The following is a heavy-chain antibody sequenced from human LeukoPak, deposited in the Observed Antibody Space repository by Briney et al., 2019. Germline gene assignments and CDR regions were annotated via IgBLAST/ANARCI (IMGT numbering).Heavy chain of an antibody. CDR1: GYTFIAYY. CDR3: ATLYDIWSGPDYYFDY. V-gene: IGHV1-2*02. D-gene: IGHD3-3*01. J-gene: IGHJ4*02. CDR2: IDPESGST. Sequence: ASVKVSCKASGYTFIAYYMHWVRQAPGQGLEWMGWIDPESGSTNYAQKFQGRVTMTRDTSLSTAYMELSSLGSDDTAVYYCATLYDIWSGPDYYFDYWGQGTLVTVSS.